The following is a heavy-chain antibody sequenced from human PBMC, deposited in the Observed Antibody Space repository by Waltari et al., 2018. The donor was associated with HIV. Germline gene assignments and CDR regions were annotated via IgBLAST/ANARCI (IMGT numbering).Heavy chain of an antibody. CDR2: IIPIFGTA. CDR1: GGTFSSYA. J-gene: IGHJ3*02. Sequence: QVQLVQSGAEVKKPGSSVKVSCKASGGTFSSYAISWVRQAPGQGLEWMGGIIPIFGTANYAQKFQGRVTITADKSTSTAYMELSSLRSEDTAVYYCATGWGYYYDSRVGDAFDIWGQGTMVTVSS. D-gene: IGHD3-22*01. CDR3: ATGWGYYYDSRVGDAFDI. V-gene: IGHV1-69*06.